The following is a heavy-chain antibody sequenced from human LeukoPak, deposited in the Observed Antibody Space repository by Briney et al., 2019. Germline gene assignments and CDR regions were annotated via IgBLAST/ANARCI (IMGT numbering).Heavy chain of an antibody. V-gene: IGHV3-9*01. CDR2: ISWNSGSI. CDR3: ARDGSRYYDSSGYYAFDI. Sequence: GRSLRLSCAASGFTFDDYAMHWVRQAPGKGLEWVSGISWNSGSIGYADSVKGRFTISRDNAKNSLYLQMNSLRAEDTAVYYCARDGSRYYDSSGYYAFDIWGQGTMVTVSS. J-gene: IGHJ3*02. D-gene: IGHD3-22*01. CDR1: GFTFDDYA.